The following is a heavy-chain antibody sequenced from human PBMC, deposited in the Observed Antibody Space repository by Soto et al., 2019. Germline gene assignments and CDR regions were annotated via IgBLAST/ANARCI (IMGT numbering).Heavy chain of an antibody. CDR2: IYYSGST. V-gene: IGHV4-59*08. Sequence: QVQLQESGPGLVKPSETLSLTCTVSGGSISSYYWSWIRQPPGKGLEWIGYIYYSGSTNYNSSLKSRVSISVDTSEDLFTLKLSSATAGGTAVYFCASRYGLACGIWGHGTMVTVSS. D-gene: IGHD4-17*01. CDR3: ASRYGLACGI. CDR1: GGSISSYY. J-gene: IGHJ3*02.